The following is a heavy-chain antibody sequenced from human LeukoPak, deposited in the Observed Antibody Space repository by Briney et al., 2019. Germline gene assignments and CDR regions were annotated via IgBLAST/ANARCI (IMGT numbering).Heavy chain of an antibody. D-gene: IGHD3-10*01. CDR2: IRYDGSNK. V-gene: IGHV3-30*02. CDR1: GFTFSNYG. CDR3: AKDPGAHYYGSGSYRRGSYFDY. J-gene: IGHJ4*02. Sequence: PGGSLRLSCAASGFTFSNYGMHWVRQAPGKGLEGVAFIRYDGSNKYYADSVKGRFTSSRDNSKNTLYLQMNSLRAADTAVYYCAKDPGAHYYGSGSYRRGSYFDYWGQGTLVTVSS.